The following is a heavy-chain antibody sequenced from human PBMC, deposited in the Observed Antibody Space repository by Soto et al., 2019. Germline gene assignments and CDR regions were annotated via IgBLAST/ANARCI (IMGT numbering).Heavy chain of an antibody. Sequence: QVQLVESGGGVVQPGRSLRLSCAASGFTFSSYGMHGVRQAPGKGLEWVAVISYDGSNKYYADSVKGRFTISRDNSKNTLYLQMNSLRAEDTAVYYCAKELGYGSGSYYYYYYGMDVWGQGTTVTVSS. CDR2: ISYDGSNK. CDR3: AKELGYGSGSYYYYYYGMDV. D-gene: IGHD3-10*01. J-gene: IGHJ6*02. CDR1: GFTFSSYG. V-gene: IGHV3-30*18.